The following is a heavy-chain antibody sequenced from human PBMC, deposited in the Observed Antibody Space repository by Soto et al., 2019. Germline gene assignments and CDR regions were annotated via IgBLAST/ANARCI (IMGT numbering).Heavy chain of an antibody. CDR3: ARESGGYDSSTRYGLDV. J-gene: IGHJ6*02. Sequence: SETLSLTCSVSGGSISSVGHYWTWIRQQPGKGLEWIGYIYYSGSTDYDPSLKSRVTISVDRSKNQFSLNLSSVTAADTAIYYCARESGGYDSSTRYGLDVWGQGTTVTVSS. D-gene: IGHD6-25*01. V-gene: IGHV4-31*03. CDR1: GGSISSVGHY. CDR2: IYYSGST.